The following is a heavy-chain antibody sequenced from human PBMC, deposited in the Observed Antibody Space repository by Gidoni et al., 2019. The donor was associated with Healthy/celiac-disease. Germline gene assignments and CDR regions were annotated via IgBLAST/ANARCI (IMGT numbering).Heavy chain of an antibody. Sequence: EVQLSESGGGVVQPGGSLRLSCAASGFTFSSYAISWVRQAPGKGLEWVSAISGSCGSTYYGDSVKGRFTISRDNSKNTLYLQMNSLRAEDTAVYYCAKIFRGSGLSGGYWGQGTLVTVSS. CDR3: AKIFRGSGLSGGY. CDR2: ISGSCGST. D-gene: IGHD6-19*01. V-gene: IGHV3-23*01. J-gene: IGHJ4*02. CDR1: GFTFSSYA.